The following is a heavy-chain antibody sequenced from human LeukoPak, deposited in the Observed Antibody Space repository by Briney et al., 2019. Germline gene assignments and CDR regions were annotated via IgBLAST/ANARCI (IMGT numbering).Heavy chain of an antibody. CDR3: AREGQSSGWYWGYDY. CDR2: IKQDGSEK. J-gene: IGHJ4*02. D-gene: IGHD6-19*01. V-gene: IGHV3-7*03. Sequence: GGSLRLSCAASGFTFSSYWMSWVRQAPGKGLEWVANIKQDGSEKYYVDSVKGRFTISRDNAKNSLYLQMNSLRAEDTAVYYCAREGQSSGWYWGYDYWGQGTLVTVSS. CDR1: GFTFSSYW.